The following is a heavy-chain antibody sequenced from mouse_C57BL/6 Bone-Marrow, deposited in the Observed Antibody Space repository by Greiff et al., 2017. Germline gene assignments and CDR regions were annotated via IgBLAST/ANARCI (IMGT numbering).Heavy chain of an antibody. D-gene: IGHD5-1*01. CDR3: GPVPYSFDY. Sequence: QVQLQQPGAELVRPGTSVKLSCKASGYTFTSYWLHWVKQRTGQGLEWIGVIDTSAISTNYNQKFKGKATLTVDTSSSAAYMQLSSLTSDDAAVYYCGPVPYSFDYWGQGTTLTVSS. CDR1: GYTFTSYW. J-gene: IGHJ2*01. CDR2: IDTSAIST. V-gene: IGHV1-59*01.